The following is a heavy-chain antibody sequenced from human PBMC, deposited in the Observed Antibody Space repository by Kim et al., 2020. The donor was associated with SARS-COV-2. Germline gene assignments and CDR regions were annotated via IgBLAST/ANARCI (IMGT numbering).Heavy chain of an antibody. CDR3: ARESGGYGDYLNWFDP. CDR2: ISSSGSTI. V-gene: IGHV3-48*03. Sequence: GGSLRLSCAASGFTFSSYEMNWVRQAPGKGLEWVSYISSSGSTIYYADSVKGRFTISRDNAKNSLYLQMNSLRAEDTAVYYCARESGGYGDYLNWFDPWGQGTLVTVSS. J-gene: IGHJ5*02. D-gene: IGHD4-17*01. CDR1: GFTFSSYE.